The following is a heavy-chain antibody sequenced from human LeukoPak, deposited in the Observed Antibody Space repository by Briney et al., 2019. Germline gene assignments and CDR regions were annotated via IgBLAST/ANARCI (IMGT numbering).Heavy chain of an antibody. Sequence: GGSLRLSCAASGFTFSSYSMNWVRQAPGKGLEWVSSISGNSSYIYYADSVKGRFTISRDNAKNSLYLQMNSLRAEDTAVYYCARRDIVAAYFDFWGEGTLVTVSS. V-gene: IGHV3-21*01. CDR2: ISGNSSYI. CDR3: ARRDIVAAYFDF. CDR1: GFTFSSYS. D-gene: IGHD5-12*01. J-gene: IGHJ4*02.